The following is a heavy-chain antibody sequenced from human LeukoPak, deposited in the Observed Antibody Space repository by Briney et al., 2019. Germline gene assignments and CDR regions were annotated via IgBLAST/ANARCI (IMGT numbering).Heavy chain of an antibody. V-gene: IGHV4-39*01. CDR1: GGSISSSSYY. CDR3: ARHTSLTTVPIRP. Sequence: SETLSRTCTVSGGSISSSSYYWGWIRQPRGKGLEGIGSIDNSGSTYYNDSLKGRVTISVDTSKNQFYLQLNSVTAADTAVYYCARHTSLTTVPIRPWGQGTLVTVSS. D-gene: IGHD4-11*01. CDR2: IDNSGST. J-gene: IGHJ5*02.